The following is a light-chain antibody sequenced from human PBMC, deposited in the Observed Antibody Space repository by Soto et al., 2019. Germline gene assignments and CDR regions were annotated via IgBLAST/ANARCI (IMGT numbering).Light chain of an antibody. J-gene: IGKJ2*01. CDR1: QSVRSN. CDR2: GAS. Sequence: EIVMTQSPATLSVSPGERATLSCRASQSVRSNLAWYQQKPGQAPRRLIYGASTRATGVPARFSGSGSGTEFTLTISSMQSEDFAVYYCQQYNNWPPYTFGLGTKLEIK. V-gene: IGKV3-15*01. CDR3: QQYNNWPPYT.